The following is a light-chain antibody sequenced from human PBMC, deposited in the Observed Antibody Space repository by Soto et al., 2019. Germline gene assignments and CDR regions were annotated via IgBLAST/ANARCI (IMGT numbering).Light chain of an antibody. CDR1: QDITNY. Sequence: DIQMTQSPSSLSASVGDRVTITCQASQDITNYLSWYQQKPGKAPKLLIYGASNLQTGVPSRFSGGGSGTDFTLTIRGLQPEDIATYYCQHYGDFPFTFGPGTKVDI. CDR2: GAS. V-gene: IGKV1-33*01. J-gene: IGKJ3*01. CDR3: QHYGDFPFT.